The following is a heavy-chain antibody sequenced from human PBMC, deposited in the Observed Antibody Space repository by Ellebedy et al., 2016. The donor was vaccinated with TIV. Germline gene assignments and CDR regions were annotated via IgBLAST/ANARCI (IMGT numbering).Heavy chain of an antibody. CDR2: ISYDGSNK. Sequence: GESLKISXAVSGFSFRTYAMHWVRQAPGKGLEWVAVISYDGSNKYYADSVKGRFTISRDNSKNTLYLQMNSLRAEDTAAYYCATRDYDLWSGVSYYYMDVWGKGTTVTVSS. D-gene: IGHD3-3*01. V-gene: IGHV3-30*14. CDR1: GFSFRTYA. J-gene: IGHJ6*03. CDR3: ATRDYDLWSGVSYYYMDV.